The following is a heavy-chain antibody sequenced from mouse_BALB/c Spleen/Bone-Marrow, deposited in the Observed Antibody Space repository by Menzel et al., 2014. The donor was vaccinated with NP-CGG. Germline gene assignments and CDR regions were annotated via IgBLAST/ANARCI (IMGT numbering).Heavy chain of an antibody. CDR1: GYTFSSYW. V-gene: IGHV1-9*01. Sequence: QVRLKDSGAELMKPGASVKISCKATGYTFSSYWIEWVKQRPGHGLEWIGEILPGSGSTNYNEKFKGKATFTADTSSNTAYMQLSSLTSEDSAVYYCATARATWFAYWGQGTLVTVSA. D-gene: IGHD3-2*01. CDR2: ILPGSGST. J-gene: IGHJ3*01. CDR3: ATARATWFAY.